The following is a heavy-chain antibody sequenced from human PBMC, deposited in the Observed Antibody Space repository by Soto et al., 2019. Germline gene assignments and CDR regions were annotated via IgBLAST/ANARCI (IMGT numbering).Heavy chain of an antibody. J-gene: IGHJ4*02. D-gene: IGHD2-21*02. CDR3: ARWYGGNSGDY. Sequence: QVQLVQSGAEVKKPGASVKVSCKASGYTFTSYDINWVRQATGQGPEWMGWMNPNSGDTHYAQTFQGRVTMTRTTSIRTAYMELSSLRSEDTAMYYCARWYGGNSGDYWGQGTLVTVSS. CDR2: MNPNSGDT. CDR1: GYTFTSYD. V-gene: IGHV1-8*01.